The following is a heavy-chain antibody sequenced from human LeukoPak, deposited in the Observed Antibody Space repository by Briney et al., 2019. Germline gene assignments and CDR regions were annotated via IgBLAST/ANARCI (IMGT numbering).Heavy chain of an antibody. Sequence: GGSLRLSCAASGFTFSSYSMNWVRQAPGKGLEWVSSINSSSSYIYYADSVKGRFTISRDNAKNSLYLQMNSLRAEDTAVYYCARDIIRFLEPSYYMDVWGKGTTVTVSS. CDR2: INSSSSYI. V-gene: IGHV3-21*01. J-gene: IGHJ6*03. D-gene: IGHD3-3*01. CDR1: GFTFSSYS. CDR3: ARDIIRFLEPSYYMDV.